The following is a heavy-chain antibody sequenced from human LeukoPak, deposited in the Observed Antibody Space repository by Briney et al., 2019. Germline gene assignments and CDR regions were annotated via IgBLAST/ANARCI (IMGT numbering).Heavy chain of an antibody. D-gene: IGHD1-26*01. Sequence: GGSLRLSCAASGFTFSNAWMSWVRQAPGKGLEWVGRIKSKTDGGTTDYAAPVKGRFTISRDDSKNTLYLQMNSLKPEDAAIYYCAKDRGTYFFSDYWGQGTLVTVSS. J-gene: IGHJ4*02. CDR1: GFTFSNAW. V-gene: IGHV3-15*01. CDR3: AKDRGTYFFSDY. CDR2: IKSKTDGGTT.